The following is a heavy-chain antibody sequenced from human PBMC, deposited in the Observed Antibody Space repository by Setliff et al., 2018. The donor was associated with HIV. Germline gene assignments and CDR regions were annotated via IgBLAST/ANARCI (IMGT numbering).Heavy chain of an antibody. CDR2: FDPEDGET. Sequence: ASVKVSCKVSGYSLTEFPMHWVRQAPGKGLEWMGGFDPEDGETIHAQNFQGRVTMTEDTSTDTAYMELSSLRSDDTAVYYCARYTSGWFHFDYWGQGTLVTVSS. V-gene: IGHV1-24*01. J-gene: IGHJ4*02. CDR3: ARYTSGWFHFDY. CDR1: GYSLTEFP. D-gene: IGHD6-19*01.